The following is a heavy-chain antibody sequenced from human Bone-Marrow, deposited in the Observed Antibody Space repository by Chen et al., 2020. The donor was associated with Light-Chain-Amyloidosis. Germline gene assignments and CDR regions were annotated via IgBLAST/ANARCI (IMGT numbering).Heavy chain of an antibody. D-gene: IGHD3-3*01. CDR3: ARDSFLEWLQYNWFDP. CDR1: GGSISSYY. V-gene: IGHV4-4*07. Sequence: QVQLQESGPGLVKPSETLSLTCTVSGGSISSYYWSWIRQPAGKGLEWIGRIYTSGSTNYNPSLKSRVTMSVDTSKNQFSLKLSSVTAADTAVYYCARDSFLEWLQYNWFDPWGQGTLVTVSS. J-gene: IGHJ5*02. CDR2: IYTSGST.